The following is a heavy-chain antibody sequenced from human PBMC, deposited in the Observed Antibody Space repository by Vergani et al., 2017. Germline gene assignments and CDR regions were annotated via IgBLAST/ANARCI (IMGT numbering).Heavy chain of an antibody. CDR2: IYTSGST. D-gene: IGHD2-21*01. Sequence: QVQLQESGPGLVKPSQTLSLTCTVSGGSISSGSYYWSWIRQPAGKGLEWIGRIYTSGSTNYNPSLKSRVTISVDTSKNQFSLKLSSVTAADTAVYYCAREGCGGDCYYRYYYYYMDVWGKGTTVTVSS. V-gene: IGHV4-61*02. J-gene: IGHJ6*03. CDR1: GGSISSGSYY. CDR3: AREGCGGDCYYRYYYYYMDV.